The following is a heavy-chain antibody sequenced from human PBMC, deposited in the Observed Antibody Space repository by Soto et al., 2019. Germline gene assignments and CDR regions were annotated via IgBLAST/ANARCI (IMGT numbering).Heavy chain of an antibody. Sequence: QLLESGPGLVKPSETLSLTCTVSGGSISSSSYYWGWIRQPPGKGLEWIGSIYYSGSTYYNPSLKSRVTISVDTSKNQFSLKLSAVTAADTAVYYCARRPMSGWYIGNWFDPWGQGTLVTVSS. D-gene: IGHD6-19*01. CDR2: IYYSGST. CDR1: GGSISSSSYY. CDR3: ARRPMSGWYIGNWFDP. J-gene: IGHJ5*02. V-gene: IGHV4-39*01.